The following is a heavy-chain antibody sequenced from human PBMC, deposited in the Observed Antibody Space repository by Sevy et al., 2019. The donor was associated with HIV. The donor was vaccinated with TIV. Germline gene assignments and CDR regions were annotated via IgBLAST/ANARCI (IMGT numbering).Heavy chain of an antibody. J-gene: IGHJ5*02. CDR2: IYWNDDK. CDR3: AHSLLNRGLNWFDP. D-gene: IGHD2-15*01. Sequence: SSPTLVNPTQTLTLTCTFSGFSLSTSGVGVGWIRQSPGKALDWLAVIYWNDDKRYSPSLKSRLNIIKVTSKNQVVLTVTNVDPVDTATYYCAHSLLNRGLNWFDPWGQGTVVTVSS. V-gene: IGHV2-5*01. CDR1: GFSLSTSGVG.